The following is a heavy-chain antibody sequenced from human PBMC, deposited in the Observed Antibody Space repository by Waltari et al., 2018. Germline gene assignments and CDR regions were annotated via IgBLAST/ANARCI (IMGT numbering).Heavy chain of an antibody. Sequence: VHLQESGSGLVMPSETLSLTCPVPGRSISSHYCSWIRQPPGKGLEWIGYIYYRGSTNYNPSLKSRVTISVDTSKNQFSLKLSSVTAADTAVYYCAREVRFGDHYYFDYWGQGTLVTVSS. V-gene: IGHV4-59*11. D-gene: IGHD4-17*01. J-gene: IGHJ4*02. CDR2: IYYRGST. CDR3: AREVRFGDHYYFDY. CDR1: GRSISSHY.